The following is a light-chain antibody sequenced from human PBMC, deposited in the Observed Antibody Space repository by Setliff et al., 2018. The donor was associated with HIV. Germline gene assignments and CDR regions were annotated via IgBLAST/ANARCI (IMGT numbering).Light chain of an antibody. CDR1: ISDVGEYSY. J-gene: IGLJ1*01. CDR3: SSYAGSHNYV. V-gene: IGLV2-8*01. Sequence: QSVLTQPASVSGSPGQSITISCTGTISDVGEYSYVSWYQHHPGKPPKLVIYGVNKRPSGVPDRFSGSKSGNTASLTVSGLQAEDEADYYCSSYAGSHNYVFGTGTKVTVL. CDR2: GVN.